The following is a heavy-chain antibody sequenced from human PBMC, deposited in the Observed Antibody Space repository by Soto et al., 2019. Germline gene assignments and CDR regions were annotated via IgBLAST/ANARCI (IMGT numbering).Heavy chain of an antibody. CDR3: ARDRVESGYPEYFQH. Sequence: EVQLVESGGGLIQPGGSLRLSCAASGFTVSSNYMSWVRQAPGKGLEWVSVIYSGGSTYYADSVKGRFTISRDNSKNTLSLQLNSLRAEDTAVYYCARDRVESGYPEYFQHWGQGTLVTVSS. CDR2: IYSGGST. D-gene: IGHD3-22*01. CDR1: GFTVSSNY. J-gene: IGHJ1*01. V-gene: IGHV3-53*01.